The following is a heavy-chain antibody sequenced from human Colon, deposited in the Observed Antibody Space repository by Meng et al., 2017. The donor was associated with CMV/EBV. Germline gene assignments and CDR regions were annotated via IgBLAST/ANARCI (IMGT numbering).Heavy chain of an antibody. CDR3: ARGHDFDY. J-gene: IGHJ4*02. CDR1: GFTFSDYY. V-gene: IGHV3-11*06. Sequence: GESLKISCAASGFTFSDYYMSWIRQAPGKGLEWVSSLSSSSSFIYYADSVKGRFTISRDNAKNSLYLQLDSLRAEDTAVYYCARGHDFDYWGQGTLVTVSS. CDR2: LSSSSSFI.